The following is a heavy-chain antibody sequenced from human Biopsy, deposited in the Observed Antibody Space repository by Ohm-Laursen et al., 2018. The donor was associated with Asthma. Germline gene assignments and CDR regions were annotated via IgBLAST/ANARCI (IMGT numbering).Heavy chain of an antibody. V-gene: IGHV3-30-3*01. CDR3: ARGKTWGRSYYFDY. CDR2: IFFDGSNK. J-gene: IGHJ4*02. Sequence: SLRLSCTASGFTFHNYVMHWVRQAPGKGLEWVAGIFFDGSNKYYADSVKGRFTISRDNSKDTLYLQVNSLRGDDTAVYYCARGKTWGRSYYFDYWGQGTPVTVSS. D-gene: IGHD6-6*01. CDR1: GFTFHNYV.